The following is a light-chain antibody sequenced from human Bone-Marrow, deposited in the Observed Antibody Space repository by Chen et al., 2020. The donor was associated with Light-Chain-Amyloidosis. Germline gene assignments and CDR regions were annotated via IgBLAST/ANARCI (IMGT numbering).Light chain of an antibody. CDR3: QSYQGSSQGV. CDR2: EDD. V-gene: IGLV6-57*01. CDR1: SGSIATNY. Sequence: NFMLTHPHSVSESPGKTVIISCTRSSGSIATNYVQWYQQRPGSSPTTVIYEDDQRTSGVPDRFSGSIDRSSNSASLTISGLKTEDEADYYCQSYQGSSQGVFGGGTKLTVL. J-gene: IGLJ3*02.